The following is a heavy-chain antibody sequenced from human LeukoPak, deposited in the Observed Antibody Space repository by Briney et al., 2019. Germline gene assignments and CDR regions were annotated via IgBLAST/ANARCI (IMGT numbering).Heavy chain of an antibody. J-gene: IGHJ6*03. D-gene: IGHD6-19*01. CDR1: GFPFSDYY. CDR3: AKDKSLAATGWYYMDV. Sequence: GGSLRLSCAASGFPFSDYYMSWIRQAPGKGLEWVSYISSSGSTIYYADSVKGRFTISRDNAKNSLYLQMNSLRAEDTAVYYCAKDKSLAATGWYYMDVWGKGTTVTVSS. CDR2: ISSSGSTI. V-gene: IGHV3-11*04.